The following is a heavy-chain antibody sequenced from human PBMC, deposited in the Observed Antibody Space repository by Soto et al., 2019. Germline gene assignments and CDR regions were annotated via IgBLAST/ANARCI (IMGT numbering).Heavy chain of an antibody. CDR2: IYYSGST. CDR3: ARVGGYDSSGYYYVGESGFDY. CDR1: GGSISSYY. D-gene: IGHD3-22*01. J-gene: IGHJ4*02. Sequence: PSETLSLTYTVSGGSISSYYWSWIRQPPGKGLEWIGYIYYSGSTNYNPSLKSRVTISVDTSKNQFSLKLSSVTAADTAVYYCARVGGYDSSGYYYVGESGFDYWGQGTLVTVSS. V-gene: IGHV4-59*01.